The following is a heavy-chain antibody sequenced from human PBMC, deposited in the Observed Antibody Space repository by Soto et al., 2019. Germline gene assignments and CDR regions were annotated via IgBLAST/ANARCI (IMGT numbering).Heavy chain of an antibody. CDR1: GYTFTSYA. V-gene: IGHV1-3*01. Sequence: ASVKVSCKASGYTFTSYAMHWVLRAPGERLEWMGWINAGNGNTKYSQKFQGRVTITRDTSTSTAYMELNSLTSEDTAIYYCARDNSRTFPAAPGDKKSDSSGWWFDAWGQGTLVTVSS. CDR2: INAGNGNT. J-gene: IGHJ5*01. D-gene: IGHD6-13*01. CDR3: ARDNSRTFPAAPGDKKSDSSGWWFDA.